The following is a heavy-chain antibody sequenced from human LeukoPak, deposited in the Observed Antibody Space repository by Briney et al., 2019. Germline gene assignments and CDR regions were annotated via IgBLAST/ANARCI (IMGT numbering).Heavy chain of an antibody. CDR3: ATEVVLRRNDAFDI. Sequence: ASVKVSCKVYGYTLTELSMHWVRQAPGKGLEWMGGFDPEDGETIYAQKFQGRVTMTEDTSTDTAYMELSSLRSEDTAVYYCATEVVLRRNDAFDIWGQGTMVTVSS. CDR2: FDPEDGET. J-gene: IGHJ3*02. CDR1: GYTLTELS. D-gene: IGHD2/OR15-2a*01. V-gene: IGHV1-24*01.